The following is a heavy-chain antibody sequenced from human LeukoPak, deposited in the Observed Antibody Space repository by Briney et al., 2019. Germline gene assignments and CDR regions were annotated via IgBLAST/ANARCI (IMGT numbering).Heavy chain of an antibody. J-gene: IGHJ4*02. CDR1: GFTFSSYA. Sequence: GGSLRLSCAASGFTFSSYAMTWVRQAPGKGLEWVSSIDNSGGYTYYADSVKGRFTISRDNSRNTLHLQMNSLTTEDTAVYYCAKIVGSSNYWGQGTLVTVSS. CDR3: AKIVGSSNY. V-gene: IGHV3-23*01. CDR2: IDNSGGYT. D-gene: IGHD1-26*01.